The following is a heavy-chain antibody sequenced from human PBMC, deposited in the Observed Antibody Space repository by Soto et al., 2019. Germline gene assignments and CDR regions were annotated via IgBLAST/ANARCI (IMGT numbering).Heavy chain of an antibody. Sequence: VGSLRLSCAVSGFTFSNYAMSWVRQAPGKGLEWVSAISGSGDSTYYANSVKGRFTISRDNSKSTLYLQMNSLRAEDTAVYYCAKDTPQEWLLVFHYWGQGTLVTVSS. CDR2: ISGSGDST. J-gene: IGHJ4*02. V-gene: IGHV3-23*01. CDR1: GFTFSNYA. D-gene: IGHD3-3*01. CDR3: AKDTPQEWLLVFHY.